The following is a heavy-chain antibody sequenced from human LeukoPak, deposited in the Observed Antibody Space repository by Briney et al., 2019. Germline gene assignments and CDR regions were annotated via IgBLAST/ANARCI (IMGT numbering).Heavy chain of an antibody. D-gene: IGHD3-10*01. CDR3: ARQSLGPSRSGTSNIWFDT. J-gene: IGHJ5*02. V-gene: IGHV4-59*08. CDR1: GGSISSYY. CDR2: IHYSGNT. Sequence: SETLSLTCTVSGGSISSYYWSWIRQPPGQGLEWIGHIHYSGNTNYNPSLRSRVTISVDTPKNQFSVRLSSVTAADTAVYYCARQSLGPSRSGTSNIWFDTWGQGTLVSVSS.